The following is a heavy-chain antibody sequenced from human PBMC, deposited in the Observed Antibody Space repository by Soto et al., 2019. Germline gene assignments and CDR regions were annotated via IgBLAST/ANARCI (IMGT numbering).Heavy chain of an antibody. CDR1: GYTFTTYT. CDR2: ISTASGTT. V-gene: IGHV1-3*04. CDR3: ARAVSGFDS. D-gene: IGHD6-19*01. Sequence: QVQLEQSGPEVKKPGASLKLSCKGSGYTFTTYTLHWVRQAPGQRLEWMGWISTASGTTKNSQKFQGRLNITRDTSASTAYMDLSNLTYEDTAVYYCARAVSGFDSWGQGTLVIVSS. J-gene: IGHJ5*01.